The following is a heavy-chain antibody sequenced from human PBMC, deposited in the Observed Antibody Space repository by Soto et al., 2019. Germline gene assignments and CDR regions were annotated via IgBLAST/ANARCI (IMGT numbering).Heavy chain of an antibody. CDR3: ARGGQWLWEDY. D-gene: IGHD6-19*01. CDR2: INPNSGGT. CDR1: GYIFTGYY. J-gene: IGHJ4*02. Sequence: ASVKVSCKVSGYIFTGYYMHWVRQAPGQGLEWMGWINPNSGGTNSAQKFQGRVTMTRDTSISTAYMELRRLTSDDTAVYYCARGGQWLWEDYSGRGTLVTVCS. V-gene: IGHV1-2*02.